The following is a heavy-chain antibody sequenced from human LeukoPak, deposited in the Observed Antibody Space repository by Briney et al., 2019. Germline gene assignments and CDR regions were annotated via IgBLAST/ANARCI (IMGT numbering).Heavy chain of an antibody. V-gene: IGHV4-59*01. CDR1: GGSISSSS. D-gene: IGHD2-8*01. CDR2: ITFSGST. CDR3: ARDSVYATNWFDP. J-gene: IGHJ5*02. Sequence: PSETLSLTWTISGGSISSSSGTWIRQPPGKGLEWIGYITFSGSTNYSPSLESRVTISLDTSKNQFSLKLRSVTAADTAVYFCARDSVYATNWFDPWGQGTLVTVSS.